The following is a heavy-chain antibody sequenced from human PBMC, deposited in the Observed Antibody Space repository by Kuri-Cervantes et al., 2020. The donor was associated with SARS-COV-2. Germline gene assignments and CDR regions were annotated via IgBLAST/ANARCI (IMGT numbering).Heavy chain of an antibody. D-gene: IGHD1-26*01. V-gene: IGHV3-30-3*01. CDR3: AGELVGATNYYGMDV. CDR2: ISYDGSNK. J-gene: IGHJ6*02. CDR1: GFTFSSYA. Sequence: GGSLRLSCAASGFTFSSYAMHWVRQAPGKGLEWVAVISYDGSNKYYADSVKGRFTISRDNSKNTLYLQMNSLRAEDTAVYYCAGELVGATNYYGMDVWGQGTTVTVSS.